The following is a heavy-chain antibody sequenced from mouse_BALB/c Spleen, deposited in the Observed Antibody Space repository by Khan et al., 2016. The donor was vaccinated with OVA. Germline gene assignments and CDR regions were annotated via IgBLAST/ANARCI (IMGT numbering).Heavy chain of an antibody. CDR2: ISSGGNT. CDR1: GFTFSNYG. Sequence: EVELVESGGGLVKPGGSLKVSCAASGFTFSNYGMSWVRQTPDKSLQWVASISSGGNTYYPDNAKGRFTISRENGRNILYLQMNSLRSEDTAIYYCARDYWFVYWGQGTLVTVSA. CDR3: ARDYWFVY. J-gene: IGHJ3*01. V-gene: IGHV5-6-5*01.